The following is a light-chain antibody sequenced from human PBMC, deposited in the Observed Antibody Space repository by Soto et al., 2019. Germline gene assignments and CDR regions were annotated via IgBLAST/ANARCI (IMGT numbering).Light chain of an antibody. V-gene: IGKV3-20*01. J-gene: IGKJ1*01. CDR2: GAS. Sequence: EIVLTQSPGTLSLSPGERATLSCRASQSVSSSYLAWYQQKPGQAPRLLMYGASSRSTGIPDRFSGSGSGTDFTLTISRLEPEDFAVYYRQQYGSSPRTFGQGTKVEIK. CDR1: QSVSSSY. CDR3: QQYGSSPRT.